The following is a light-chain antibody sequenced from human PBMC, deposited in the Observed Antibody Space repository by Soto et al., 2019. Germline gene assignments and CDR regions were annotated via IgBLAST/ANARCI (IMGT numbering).Light chain of an antibody. V-gene: IGKV1-5*01. Sequence: DIQMAQSPSTLSASVGDTVTVTCRASQSISGWLAWYQQKPGKAPKLLIYDVSALQRGVPPRFSGSGSGTKFTLTITSLQPEDFATYYCQQYESFSVTFGPGTKVDIK. CDR3: QQYESFSVT. CDR2: DVS. J-gene: IGKJ1*01. CDR1: QSISGW.